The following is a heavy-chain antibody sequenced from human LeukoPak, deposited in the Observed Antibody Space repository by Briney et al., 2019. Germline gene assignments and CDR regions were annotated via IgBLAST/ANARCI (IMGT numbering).Heavy chain of an antibody. V-gene: IGHV4-39*07. CDR1: GGSISSGSYY. D-gene: IGHD6-19*01. Sequence: SQTLSLTCTVSGGSISSGSYYWSWIRQPPGKGLEWIGEIYHSGSTNYNPSLKSRVTISVDKSKNQFSLKLSSVTAADTAVYYCASWHPGIAVAGPRPRGKDNAEYFQHWGQGTLVTVSS. CDR2: IYHSGST. J-gene: IGHJ1*01. CDR3: ASWHPGIAVAGPRPRGKDNAEYFQH.